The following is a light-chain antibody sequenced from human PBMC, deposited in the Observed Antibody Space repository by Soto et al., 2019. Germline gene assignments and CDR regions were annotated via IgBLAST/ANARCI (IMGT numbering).Light chain of an antibody. CDR2: GAS. CDR3: QQYSDLPMT. Sequence: EIVMTQSPATLSVSPGGRATLSCRASQSVGSNFAWYQQTPGQAPRLLIYGASSRATGIPDRFSGSGSGTDFTLTISRLEPEDFAVYFCQQYSDLPMTFGQGTRLEIK. J-gene: IGKJ5*01. V-gene: IGKV3D-15*02. CDR1: QSVGSN.